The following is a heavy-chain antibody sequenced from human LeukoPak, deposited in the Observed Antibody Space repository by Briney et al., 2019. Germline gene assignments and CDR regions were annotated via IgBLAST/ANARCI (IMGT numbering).Heavy chain of an antibody. J-gene: IGHJ6*02. CDR3: ARDNSDCSGVSCYPYYYYYGMDV. Sequence: GGSLRLSCAASGFTVSSNYMSWVRQAPGKGLEWVSVIYSGGSTYYADSVKGRFTISRDNSKNTLYLQMNSLRAEDTAVYYCARDNSDCSGVSCYPYYYYYGMDVWGQGTTVTVSS. CDR1: GFTVSSNY. V-gene: IGHV3-53*01. D-gene: IGHD2-15*01. CDR2: IYSGGST.